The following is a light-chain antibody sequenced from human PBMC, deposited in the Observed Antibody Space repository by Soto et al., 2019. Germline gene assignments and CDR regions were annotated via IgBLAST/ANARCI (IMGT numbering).Light chain of an antibody. V-gene: IGKV3-20*01. Sequence: EIVLTQSPGPLSLSPGERATLSCRASQSVSASYLAWYQHKPGQAPRLLIYATSSRATGIPDRFSGSGSGTDFTLTVSRLEPEDFAVYYCQQYGNSPAITFGQGTRLEIK. CDR2: ATS. CDR1: QSVSASY. CDR3: QQYGNSPAIT. J-gene: IGKJ5*01.